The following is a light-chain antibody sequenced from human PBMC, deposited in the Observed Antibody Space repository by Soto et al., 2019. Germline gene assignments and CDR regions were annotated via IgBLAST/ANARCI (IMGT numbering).Light chain of an antibody. CDR1: QSINTW. Sequence: DIQMTQAPSTISASLGDRVTITCRASQSINTWLAWYQQKPGKAPKLLIYDVSTLDSGVQSRFSGGASGTEFTLTISSLEYDDFAYYYCHQYDRSSTFGQGTRVDIK. CDR3: HQYDRSST. J-gene: IGKJ1*01. V-gene: IGKV1-5*01. CDR2: DVS.